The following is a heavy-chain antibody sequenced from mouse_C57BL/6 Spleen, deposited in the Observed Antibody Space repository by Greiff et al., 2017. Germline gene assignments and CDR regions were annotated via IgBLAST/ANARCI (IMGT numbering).Heavy chain of an antibody. CDR1: GYTFTGYW. J-gene: IGHJ2*01. Sequence: QVQLQQSGAELMKPGASVKLSCKATGYTFTGYWIEWVKQRPGHGLEWIGEILPGRGSTTYNEKFKGKATFTADTSSNTAYMQLSSLTTEDSAIYYCARGGSIGTTVVAHFDYWGQGTTLTVSS. D-gene: IGHD1-1*01. V-gene: IGHV1-9*01. CDR2: ILPGRGST. CDR3: ARGGSIGTTVVAHFDY.